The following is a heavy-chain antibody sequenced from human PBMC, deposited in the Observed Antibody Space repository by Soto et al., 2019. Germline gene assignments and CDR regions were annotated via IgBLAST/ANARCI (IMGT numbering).Heavy chain of an antibody. V-gene: IGHV3-7*01. CDR1: GFNFRRYW. CDR2: IKEDGSEQ. D-gene: IGHD4-17*01. Sequence: EVQLVESGGGLVQPGGSLRLSCAASGFNFRRYWMSWVRQAPGKGLEWVANIKEDGSEQYYVDSVKGRFTIFRDNAKNSLSLQLNSLRAEDMAIYYCARDPTASYGDSLPVDYWGQGTLVIVSS. J-gene: IGHJ4*02. CDR3: ARDPTASYGDSLPVDY.